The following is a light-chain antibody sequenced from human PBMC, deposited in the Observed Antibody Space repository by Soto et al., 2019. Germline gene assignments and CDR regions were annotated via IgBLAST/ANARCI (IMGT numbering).Light chain of an antibody. CDR2: GAS. CDR3: QQTYTFPFA. J-gene: IGKJ2*01. CDR1: QTIDNY. V-gene: IGKV1-39*01. Sequence: DMQMTQSPSSLSASVGDRVTITCRPSQTIDNYLNWYQQKPGKAPKLLIYGASTLQSGVSSRFTGSASGTDFTLTIDNLQPEDFAAYSCQQTYTFPFAFGQGTKLEI.